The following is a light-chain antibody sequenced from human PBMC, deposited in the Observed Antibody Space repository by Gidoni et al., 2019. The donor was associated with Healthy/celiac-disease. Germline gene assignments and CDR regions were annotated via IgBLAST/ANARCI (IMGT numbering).Light chain of an antibody. Sequence: QSAPTQPASVSGSPGQSITISCTGTSSDVGGYNYVSWYQQHPGKAPKLMIYDGSNRPSGVSKRISGSKSGNTASLTISGLQAEDEADYYCSSYTSSSTLGVFGTGTKVTVL. CDR3: SSYTSSSTLGV. CDR2: DGS. J-gene: IGLJ1*01. V-gene: IGLV2-14*03. CDR1: SSDVGGYNY.